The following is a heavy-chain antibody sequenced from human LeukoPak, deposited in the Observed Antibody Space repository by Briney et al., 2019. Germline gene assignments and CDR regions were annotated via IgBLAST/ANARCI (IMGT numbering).Heavy chain of an antibody. V-gene: IGHV3-7*01. CDR2: MNQDGSDK. J-gene: IGHJ6*02. CDR3: ATYTHWVAGDV. D-gene: IGHD3-16*01. CDR1: GFIFSGYW. Sequence: GGSLRLSCAASGFIFSGYWMNWVRQAPGKGLEWVANMNQDGSDKDYVDSVKGRFTISRDNARNSLYLQMGSLRAEDTAVYYCATYTHWVAGDVWGQGTTVTVSS.